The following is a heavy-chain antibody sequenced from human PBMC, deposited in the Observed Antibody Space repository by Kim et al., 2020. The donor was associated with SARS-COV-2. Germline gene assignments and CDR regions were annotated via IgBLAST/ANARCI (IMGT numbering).Heavy chain of an antibody. D-gene: IGHD3-10*01. J-gene: IGHJ4*02. CDR3: ARFLSRGATIDY. V-gene: IGHV4-59*01. Sequence: NYNPSLKSRVTISVDTSKNQFSLELSSVTAADTAVYYCARFLSRGATIDYWGQGTLVTVSS.